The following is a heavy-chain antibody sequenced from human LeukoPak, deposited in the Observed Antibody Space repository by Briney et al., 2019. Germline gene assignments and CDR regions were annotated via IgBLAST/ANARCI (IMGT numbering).Heavy chain of an antibody. Sequence: SETLSLTCTVSGGSISSYYWSWIRQPPGKGLEWIGYIYYSGSTNYNPSLKSRVTISVDTSKNQFSLKLSSVTAADTAVYYCAREGNSGYYYDPRYFDYWGQGTPGHRLL. J-gene: IGHJ4*02. D-gene: IGHD3-22*01. CDR3: AREGNSGYYYDPRYFDY. CDR1: GGSISSYY. CDR2: IYYSGST. V-gene: IGHV4-59*01.